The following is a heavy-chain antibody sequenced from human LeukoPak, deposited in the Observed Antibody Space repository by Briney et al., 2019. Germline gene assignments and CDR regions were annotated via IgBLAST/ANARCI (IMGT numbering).Heavy chain of an antibody. D-gene: IGHD1-26*01. Sequence: PGGSLRLSCAASGFTFSSYGMHWVRQAPGKGLEWVAVIWYGGSNKYYADSVKGRFTISRDNSKNTLYLQMNSLRAEDTAVYYCAKGPLGAYDLDYWGQGTLVTVSS. V-gene: IGHV3-30*02. CDR1: GFTFSSYG. CDR3: AKGPLGAYDLDY. J-gene: IGHJ4*02. CDR2: IWYGGSNK.